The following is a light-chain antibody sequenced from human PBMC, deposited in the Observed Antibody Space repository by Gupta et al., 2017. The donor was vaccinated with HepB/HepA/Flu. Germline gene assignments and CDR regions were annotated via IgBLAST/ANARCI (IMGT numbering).Light chain of an antibody. CDR1: QSISSY. CDR2: AAS. CDR3: QETYDNART. V-gene: IGKV1-39*01. J-gene: IGKJ4*01. Sequence: DIRMTQSPSSLSASVGDRVTITCRASQSISSYLNRYQQKPGKAPELLIYAASTLQTGVPSRFSGSGSGTDFTLTVSRLQTEDFATDKCQETYDNARTCGAGSKVEIK.